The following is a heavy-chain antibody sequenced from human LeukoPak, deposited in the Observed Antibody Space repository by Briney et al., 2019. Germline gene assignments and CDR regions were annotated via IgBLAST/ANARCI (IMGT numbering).Heavy chain of an antibody. CDR2: IYWNDDK. D-gene: IGHD3-3*01. Sequence: SGPTLVNPTQTLTLTCTFSGFSLSPSGVGVGWIRQPPGKALEWLALIYWNDDKRYSPSLKSRLTITKDTSKNQVVLTMTNMDPVDTATYYCARGWDFWSGRLFDIWGQGTMVTVSS. CDR3: ARGWDFWSGRLFDI. V-gene: IGHV2-5*01. J-gene: IGHJ3*02. CDR1: GFSLSPSGVG.